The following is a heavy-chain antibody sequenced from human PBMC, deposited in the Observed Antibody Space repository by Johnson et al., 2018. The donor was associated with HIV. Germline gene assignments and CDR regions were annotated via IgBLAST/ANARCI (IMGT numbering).Heavy chain of an antibody. CDR1: GFFFDDYG. D-gene: IGHD6-13*01. CDR2: INWIGGST. J-gene: IGHJ3*01. Sequence: MQLVESGGGLERPGGSLRLSCAASGFFFDDYGMTWVRQPPGRGLEWVSGINWIGGSTGYTDSVKGRFTISRDNAKNSLYLQMNSLRVEDTALYYCARLMAARTLDDAFDLWGQGTMVTVSS. V-gene: IGHV3-20*04. CDR3: ARLMAARTLDDAFDL.